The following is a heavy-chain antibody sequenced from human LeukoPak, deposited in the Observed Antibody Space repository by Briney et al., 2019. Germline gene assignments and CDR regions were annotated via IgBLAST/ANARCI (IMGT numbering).Heavy chain of an antibody. V-gene: IGHV4-34*01. CDR2: INHSGST. J-gene: IGHJ3*02. D-gene: IGHD2-2*01. CDR3: ARGLVVVPAAKGDDAFDI. Sequence: PSETLSLTCAVYGGSFSGYYWSWIRQPPGKGLEWIGEINHSGSTNYNPSLKSRVTISVDTSKNQFSLKLSSVTAVDTAVYYCARGLVVVPAAKGDDAFDIWGQGTMVTVSS. CDR1: GGSFSGYY.